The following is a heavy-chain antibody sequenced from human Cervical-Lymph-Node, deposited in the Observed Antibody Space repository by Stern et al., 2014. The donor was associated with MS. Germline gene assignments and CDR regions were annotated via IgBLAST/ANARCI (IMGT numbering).Heavy chain of an antibody. J-gene: IGHJ4*02. Sequence: QVQLVQSGPEVKKPGSSVKVSCKASGGTFSSHAISWVRQAPGQGLEWVGGIIAIFGAPSYSQKFQGRATITADTSTNTAYMELTSLRSDDTAVFYCARGKQWLYTTIPPFDYWGQGTLVIVSS. V-gene: IGHV1-69*06. CDR3: ARGKQWLYTTIPPFDY. D-gene: IGHD6-19*01. CDR2: IIAIFGAP. CDR1: GGTFSSHA.